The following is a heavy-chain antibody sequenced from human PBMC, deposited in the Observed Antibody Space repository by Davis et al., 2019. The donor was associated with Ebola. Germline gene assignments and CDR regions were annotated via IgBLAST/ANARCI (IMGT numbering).Heavy chain of an antibody. CDR2: IWSDGNYR. V-gene: IGHV3-33*06. D-gene: IGHD4-17*01. CDR1: GGSISSNIHY. CDR3: AKDRSEGEFGDYYEGFEY. J-gene: IGHJ4*02. Sequence: LSLTCTVSGGSISSNIHYWGWVRQAPGRGLEWVAVIWSDGNYRLYADSVRGRFTISRDNYKTTLYLHLNSLRAEDTAFYFCAKDRSEGEFGDYYEGFEYWGLGTLVTVSS.